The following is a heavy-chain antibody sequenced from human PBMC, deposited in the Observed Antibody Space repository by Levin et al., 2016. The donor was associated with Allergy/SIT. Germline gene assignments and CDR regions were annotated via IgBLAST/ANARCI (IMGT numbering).Heavy chain of an antibody. D-gene: IGHD4-11*01. CDR2: ISAYNGNT. V-gene: IGHV1-18*01. CDR3: ARVRVLRQSYYYYGMDV. CDR1: GYTFTSYG. Sequence: ASVKVSCKASGYTFTSYGISWVRQAPGQGLEWMGWISAYNGNTNYAQKLQGRVTMTTDTSTSTAYMELRSLRSDDTAVYYCARVRVLRQSYYYYGMDVWGQGTTVTVSS. J-gene: IGHJ6*02.